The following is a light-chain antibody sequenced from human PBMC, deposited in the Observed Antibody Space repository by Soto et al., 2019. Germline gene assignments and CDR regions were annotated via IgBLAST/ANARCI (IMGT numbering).Light chain of an antibody. Sequence: DIQMTQSPSSLSASVGDRVTITCRASQIISNYLNWYQQKPGKAPKLLIYATSSLQSGVPSSFSGSGSGTDFTLTISSLQPEDFETYYCQQSHSTPYTFGQGTKLEIK. CDR3: QQSHSTPYT. J-gene: IGKJ2*01. CDR2: ATS. CDR1: QIISNY. V-gene: IGKV1-39*01.